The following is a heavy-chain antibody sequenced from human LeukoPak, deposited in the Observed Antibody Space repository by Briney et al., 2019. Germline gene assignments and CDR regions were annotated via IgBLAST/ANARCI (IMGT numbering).Heavy chain of an antibody. CDR1: GYDISGGFY. Sequence: SETLSLTCTVSGYDISGGFYWGWIRQSPRKGLEWIANIYRNGRTYHNPSLQSRVTISVDVSKNQFSLKLTSVTAADTAMYFCARHQTGDVDYWGQGILVIVSS. V-gene: IGHV4-38-2*02. CDR2: IYRNGRT. CDR3: ARHQTGDVDY. D-gene: IGHD2-2*01. J-gene: IGHJ4*02.